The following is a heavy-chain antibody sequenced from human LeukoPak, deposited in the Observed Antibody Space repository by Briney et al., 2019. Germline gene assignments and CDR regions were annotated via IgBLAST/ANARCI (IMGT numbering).Heavy chain of an antibody. CDR1: GYSISSGYY. V-gene: IGHV4-38-2*02. CDR2: IYHSGST. CDR3: AIDRITIFGVVLDY. J-gene: IGHJ4*02. D-gene: IGHD3-3*01. Sequence: PSETLSLTCTVSGYSISSGYYWGWIRQPPGKGLEWIGSIYHSGSTYYNPSLKSRVTISVDTSKNQFSLKLSSVTAADTAVHYCAIDRITIFGVVLDYWGQGTLVTVSS.